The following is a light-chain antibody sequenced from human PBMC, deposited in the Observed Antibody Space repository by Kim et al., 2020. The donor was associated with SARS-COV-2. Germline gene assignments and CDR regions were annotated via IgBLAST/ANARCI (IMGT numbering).Light chain of an antibody. Sequence: AYVGDRVTITCRASQSISGWLAWYQQKPGKAPNLLIFDASILVSGVPSRFSGSGSGTEFTLTISSLQPDDFATYHCQQYGSYSRTFGQGTKVEIK. V-gene: IGKV1-5*01. J-gene: IGKJ1*01. CDR3: QQYGSYSRT. CDR2: DAS. CDR1: QSISGW.